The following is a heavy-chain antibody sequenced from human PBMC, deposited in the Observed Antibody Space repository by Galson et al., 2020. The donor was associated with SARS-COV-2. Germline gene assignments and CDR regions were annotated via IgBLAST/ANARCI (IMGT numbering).Heavy chain of an antibody. J-gene: IGHJ4*02. CDR1: GGSISSHY. D-gene: IGHD6-13*01. V-gene: IGHV4-59*11. CDR2: SGNT. Sequence: SETLSLTCTVSGGSISSHYWRWIRQPPGKGLEWIGDSGNTNYNPSLKSRVTISLDTSKNQFSLKLSSVTAADTAVYYCAREGIRYSSSWFYFDYWGQGTLVTVSS. CDR3: AREGIRYSSSWFYFDY.